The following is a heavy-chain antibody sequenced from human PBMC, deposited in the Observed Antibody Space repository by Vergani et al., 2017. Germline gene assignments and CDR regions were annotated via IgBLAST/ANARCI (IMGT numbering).Heavy chain of an antibody. D-gene: IGHD6-19*01. J-gene: IGHJ5*02. V-gene: IGHV3-21*01. Sequence: EVQLLESGGGLVQPGGSLRLSCAASGFTFSSYAMSWVRQAPGKGLEWVSAISSSSSYIYYADSVKGRFTISRDNAKNSLYLQMNSLRAEDTAVYYCARDRYSSGLYWFDPWGQGTLVTVSS. CDR3: ARDRYSSGLYWFDP. CDR1: GFTFSSYA. CDR2: ISSSSSYI.